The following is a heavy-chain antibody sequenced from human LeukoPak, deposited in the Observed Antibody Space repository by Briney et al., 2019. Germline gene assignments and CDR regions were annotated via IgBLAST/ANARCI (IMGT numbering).Heavy chain of an antibody. J-gene: IGHJ3*02. CDR3: VTDALRDDAFDI. CDR2: ISSSSVYT. Sequence: PGGSLRLSCKASGFTFSSYHMNWVRQAPGKGQEWVSSISSSSVYTHYADSVKGRITISRDNGKNSLYLQMNSLTAEDTALYYCVTDALRDDAFDIWGQGTMVTVSS. CDR1: GFTFSSYH. V-gene: IGHV3-21*04.